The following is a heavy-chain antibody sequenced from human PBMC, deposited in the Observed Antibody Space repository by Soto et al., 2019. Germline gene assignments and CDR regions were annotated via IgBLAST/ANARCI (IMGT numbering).Heavy chain of an antibody. CDR1: GFTFSSYS. J-gene: IGHJ4*02. CDR2: ISSSISYI. CDR3: ARYSEIPYAY. V-gene: IGHV3-21*01. Sequence: GGSLRLSCAASGFTFSSYSMNWVRQAPGKGLEWVSSISSSISYIYYADSVKGRFTISRDNAKNSLYLQMNSLRAEDTAVYYCARYSEIPYAYWGQGTLVTVSS. D-gene: IGHD2-2*01.